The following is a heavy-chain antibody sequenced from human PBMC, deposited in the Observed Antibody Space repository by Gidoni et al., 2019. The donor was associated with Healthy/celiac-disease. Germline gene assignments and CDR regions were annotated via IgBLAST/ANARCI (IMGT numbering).Heavy chain of an antibody. J-gene: IGHJ4*02. CDR3: ARVLAAAGTHYADY. V-gene: IGHV4-4*02. CDR2: IYHSGST. CDR1: GGSIRSSNW. Sequence: QVQLQESGPGLVKPSGTLSLTCAVPGGSIRSSNWRSLVRQPPGKGLEWIGEIYHSGSTNYNPSLKSRVTISVDKSKNQFSLKLSSVTAADTAVYYCARVLAAAGTHYADYWGQGTLVTVSS. D-gene: IGHD6-13*01.